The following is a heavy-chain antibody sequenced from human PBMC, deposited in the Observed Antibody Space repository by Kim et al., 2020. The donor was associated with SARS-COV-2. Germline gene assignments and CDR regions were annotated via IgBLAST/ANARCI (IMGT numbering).Heavy chain of an antibody. V-gene: IGHV3-30-3*01. CDR2: ISYDGSNK. CDR3: ARDPHDFWSGYYYYFDY. CDR1: GFTFSSYA. D-gene: IGHD3-3*01. Sequence: GGSLRLSCAASGFTFSSYAMHWVRQAPGKGLEWVAVISYDGSNKYYADSVKGRFTISRDNSKNTLYLQMNSLRAEDTAVYYCARDPHDFWSGYYYYFDYWGQGTLVTVSS. J-gene: IGHJ4*02.